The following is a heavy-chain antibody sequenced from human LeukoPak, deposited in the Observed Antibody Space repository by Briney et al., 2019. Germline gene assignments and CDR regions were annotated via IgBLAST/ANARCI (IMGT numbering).Heavy chain of an antibody. J-gene: IGHJ4*02. CDR2: MNPDSGDT. CDR1: GYAFTTYD. V-gene: IGHV1-8*01. CDR3: ARGQRSTLFGVAVED. D-gene: IGHD3-3*01. Sequence: ASVKVSCKASGYAFTTYDINWVRQATGQGLEWMGWMNPDSGDTGYAQKFQGRITMTRNTSISTAYLELSSLTSDDTAVYYCARGQRSTLFGVAVEDWGQGSLVTVSS.